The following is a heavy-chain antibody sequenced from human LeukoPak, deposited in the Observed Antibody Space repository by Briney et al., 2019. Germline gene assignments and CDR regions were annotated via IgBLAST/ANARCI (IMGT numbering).Heavy chain of an antibody. J-gene: IGHJ3*02. CDR3: ARPRYSSSSDAFDI. V-gene: IGHV1-46*01. CDR1: GYTFTSYY. D-gene: IGHD6-13*01. CDR2: MNPSGGST. Sequence: ASVKVSCKASGYTFTSYYIHWVRQAPGQGLEWMGIMNPSGGSTSYAQKFRGRVIMTRDTSISTAYMELSRLRSDDTAVYYCARPRYSSSSDAFDIWGQGTMVTVSS.